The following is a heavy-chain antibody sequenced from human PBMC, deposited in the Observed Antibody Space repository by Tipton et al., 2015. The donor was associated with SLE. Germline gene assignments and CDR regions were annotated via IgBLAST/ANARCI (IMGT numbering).Heavy chain of an antibody. V-gene: IGHV5-10-1*01. Sequence: QLVQSGAEVKKPGESLRISCKGSGYSFTNFWINWVRQMPGKGLEWMGKIDPTDSYINYSPSFQGHVTISADKSISTAYLQWSSLKASDTAMYYCARPQQLEGDDAFDIWGQGTMVTVSS. D-gene: IGHD6-13*01. CDR3: ARPQQLEGDDAFDI. CDR2: IDPTDSYI. J-gene: IGHJ3*02. CDR1: GYSFTNFW.